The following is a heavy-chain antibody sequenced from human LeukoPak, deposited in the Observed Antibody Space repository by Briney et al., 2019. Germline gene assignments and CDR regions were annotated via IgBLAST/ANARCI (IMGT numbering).Heavy chain of an antibody. Sequence: PGGSLRLSCAASGFTFSSYSMNWVRQAPGKGLEWVSSISSSSYIYYADSVKGRFTISRDNAKNSLYLQMSSLRAEDTAVYYCARALRSYFDYWGQGTLVTVSS. CDR2: ISSSSYI. CDR1: GFTFSSYS. J-gene: IGHJ4*02. V-gene: IGHV3-21*01. CDR3: ARALRSYFDY.